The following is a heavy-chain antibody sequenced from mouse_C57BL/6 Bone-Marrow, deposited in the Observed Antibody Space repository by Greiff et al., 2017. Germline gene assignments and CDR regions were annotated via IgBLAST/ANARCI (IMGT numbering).Heavy chain of an antibody. V-gene: IGHV10-1*01. CDR2: IRSKSNNYAT. CDR1: GFSFNTYA. J-gene: IGHJ2*01. CDR3: VRQGEGDYFDY. Sequence: EVQLQESGGGLVQPKGSLKLSCAASGFSFNTYAMNWVRQAPGKGLEWVARIRSKSNNYATYYADSVKDRFTISRDDSESMLYLQMNNLKTEDTAMYYCVRQGEGDYFDYWGQGTTLTVSS.